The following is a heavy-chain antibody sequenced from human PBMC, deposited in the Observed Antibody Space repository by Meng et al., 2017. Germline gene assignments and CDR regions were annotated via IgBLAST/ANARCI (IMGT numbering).Heavy chain of an antibody. CDR1: GGSISSSNW. Sequence: QGQLQESGPGLWKPSGTLSLTCAVSGGSISSSNWWSWVRQPPGKGLEWIGEIYHSGSTNYNPSLKSRVTISVDKSKNQFSLKLSSVTAADTAVYYCARMSVLLWFGELFLNWGQGTLVTVSS. V-gene: IGHV4-4*02. D-gene: IGHD3-10*01. CDR2: IYHSGST. CDR3: ARMSVLLWFGELFLN. J-gene: IGHJ4*02.